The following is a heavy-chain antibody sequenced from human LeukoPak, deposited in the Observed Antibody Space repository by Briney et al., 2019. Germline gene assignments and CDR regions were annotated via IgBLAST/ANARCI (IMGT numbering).Heavy chain of an antibody. Sequence: GGSLRLSCAASGFTFSIYAMSWVRQAPGKGLEWVSAISATDVRTYYADSVKGRFTISRDNSKRTLYLQMNSLRAEDMALYYCAKDLSGSFDYWGQGSLVTVSS. CDR3: AKDLSGSFDY. CDR2: ISATDVRT. D-gene: IGHD1-26*01. V-gene: IGHV3-23*01. CDR1: GFTFSIYA. J-gene: IGHJ4*02.